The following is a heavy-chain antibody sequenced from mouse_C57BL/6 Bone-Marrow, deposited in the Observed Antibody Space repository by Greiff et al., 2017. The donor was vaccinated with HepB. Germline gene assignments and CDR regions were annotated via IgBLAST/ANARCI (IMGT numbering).Heavy chain of an antibody. D-gene: IGHD1-1*01. V-gene: IGHV1-52*01. CDR1: GYTFTSYW. CDR2: IDPSDSET. J-gene: IGHJ1*03. Sequence: VQLQQPGAELVRPGSSVKLSCKASGYTFTSYWMHWVKQRPIQGLEWIGNIDPSDSETHYNQKFKDKATLTVDKSSSTAYMQLSSLTSEDSAVYYCARWAYGSRHWYFDVWGTGTTVTVSS. CDR3: ARWAYGSRHWYFDV.